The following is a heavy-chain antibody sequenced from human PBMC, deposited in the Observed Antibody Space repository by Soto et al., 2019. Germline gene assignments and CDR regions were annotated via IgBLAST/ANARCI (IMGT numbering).Heavy chain of an antibody. D-gene: IGHD6-13*01. CDR3: ARGDSSSWFFDY. J-gene: IGHJ4*02. Sequence: GGSLRLSCAASGFTFSSYGMHWVRQAPGKGLEWVAVIWYDGSNKYYADSVKGRFTISRDNSKNTLYLQLNSLRAEDTAVYYCARGDSSSWFFDYWGQGTLVTVSS. CDR2: IWYDGSNK. CDR1: GFTFSSYG. V-gene: IGHV3-33*01.